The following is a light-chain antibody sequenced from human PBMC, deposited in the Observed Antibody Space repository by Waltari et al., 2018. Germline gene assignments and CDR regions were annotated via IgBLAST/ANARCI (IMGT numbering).Light chain of an antibody. Sequence: DMQMTQSPSYVSASVGDRVTLTCRASQDIHTWLAWYQQKPGKAPKLLIYGASSLQSGVPSRFSGSGSGTDFTLVISSLQPEDFATYYCQQANSFPLAFGQGTKVEMK. J-gene: IGKJ1*01. CDR3: QQANSFPLA. V-gene: IGKV1D-12*01. CDR2: GAS. CDR1: QDIHTW.